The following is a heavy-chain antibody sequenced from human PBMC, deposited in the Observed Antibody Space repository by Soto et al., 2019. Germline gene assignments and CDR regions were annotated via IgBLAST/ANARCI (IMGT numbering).Heavy chain of an antibody. D-gene: IGHD1-1*01. CDR2: INSGSFSI. V-gene: IGHV3-21*01. J-gene: IGHJ6*02. Sequence: GGSLRLSCAASGFTFSSYSMNWVRQAPGKGLEWVSSINSGSFSINYADSVKGRFSISRDNAQNSLRLQMNNLRAEDKAVSYCPRHKSYNIYGLDVWGQGTTVTVSS. CDR1: GFTFSSYS. CDR3: PRHKSYNIYGLDV.